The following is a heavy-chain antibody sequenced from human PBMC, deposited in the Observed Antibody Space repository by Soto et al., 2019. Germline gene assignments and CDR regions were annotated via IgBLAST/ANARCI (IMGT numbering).Heavy chain of an antibody. CDR3: ARGLIRARENFYYGMDV. D-gene: IGHD3-10*01. J-gene: IGHJ6*02. CDR1: GYTFTIYG. CDR2: ISTFSGDT. V-gene: IGHV1-18*01. Sequence: ASVKVSCKASGYTFTIYGINWVRQAPGQGLEWMGWISTFSGDTNYAQKLQWRVTVTTDTSTSTAYMELRSLRSDDTAVYYCARGLIRARENFYYGMDVWGQGTTVTVSS.